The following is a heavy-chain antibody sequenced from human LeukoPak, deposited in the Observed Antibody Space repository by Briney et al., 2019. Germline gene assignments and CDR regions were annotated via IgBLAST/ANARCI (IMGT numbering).Heavy chain of an antibody. CDR1: GYTFTIHD. D-gene: IGHD3-22*01. Sequence: ASVTVSCTASGYTFTIHDVNWLRQATGQGLEWLGWMNPNSGHTGFAQKFQGRVTMTRDTSISTAYMELSSLRSEDTAMYYCAMYYYDTSGPYVGAFDIWGQGTMVTVSS. J-gene: IGHJ3*02. V-gene: IGHV1-8*01. CDR2: MNPNSGHT. CDR3: AMYYYDTSGPYVGAFDI.